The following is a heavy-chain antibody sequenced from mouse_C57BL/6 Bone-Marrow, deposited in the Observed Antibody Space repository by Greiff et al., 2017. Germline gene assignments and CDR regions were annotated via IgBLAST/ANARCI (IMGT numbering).Heavy chain of an antibody. V-gene: IGHV1-47*01. CDR3: ERGCNYGGYYFDY. D-gene: IGHD2-4*01. J-gene: IGHJ2*01. CDR1: GYTFTTYP. CDR2: FPPYNDET. Sequence: QVQLQQSGAELVKPGASVQMSCKASGYTFTTYPIEWMKHNHGKSLPGIGNFPPYNDETKYKEKFKGKATLTVEKSSSSVYLELSRLTSDYSAVYYCERGCNYGGYYFDYGGQGPTLTVFS.